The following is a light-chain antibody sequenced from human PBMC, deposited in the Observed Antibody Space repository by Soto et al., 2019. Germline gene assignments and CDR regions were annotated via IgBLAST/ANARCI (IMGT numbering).Light chain of an antibody. CDR1: QSVSSSY. CDR2: GAS. V-gene: IGKV3-20*01. Sequence: EIVLTQSPGTLSLSPGERATLSCRASQSVSSSYLAWYQHKPGQAPRLLIYGASSRATGIPDRLSGSGSGTAFTLTISRLEPEDFAVYYCQQYGSTVWTFGQGNKVEIK. CDR3: QQYGSTVWT. J-gene: IGKJ1*01.